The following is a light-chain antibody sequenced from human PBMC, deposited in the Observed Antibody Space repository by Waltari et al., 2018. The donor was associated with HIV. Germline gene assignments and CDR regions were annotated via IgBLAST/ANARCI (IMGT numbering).Light chain of an antibody. CDR1: RSNIGSNY. Sequence: QSVLSQPPSASGTPGQRVTISCSGTRSNIGSNYVYWYQQLPAMAPKLLIYRNHHRPSGVPDRFSGSKSGTSASLAISGLRSEDEGDYYCSTWGGSLSGPVFGGGTKLTVL. J-gene: IGLJ3*02. CDR3: STWGGSLSGPV. CDR2: RNH. V-gene: IGLV1-47*01.